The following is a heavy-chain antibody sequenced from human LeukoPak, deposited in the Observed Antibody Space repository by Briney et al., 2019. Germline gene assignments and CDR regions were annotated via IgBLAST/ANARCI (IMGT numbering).Heavy chain of an antibody. CDR1: GGSISSSN. J-gene: IGHJ4*02. CDR2: ISYDGSNK. D-gene: IGHD6-19*01. V-gene: IGHV3-30*09. CDR3: ARGSQWLDSWFDC. Sequence: LSLTCAVSGGSISSSNWWSWVRQAPGKGLEWVAVISYDGSNKYYADSEKGRIAISRDNSKNMLYLEMSSLRAEDTAVYYCARGSQWLDSWFDCWGQGTLVTVSS.